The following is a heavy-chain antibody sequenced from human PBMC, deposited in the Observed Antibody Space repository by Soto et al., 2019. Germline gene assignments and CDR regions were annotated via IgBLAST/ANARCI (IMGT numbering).Heavy chain of an antibody. Sequence: QVQLQESGPGLVRPSETLSLTCTVSGCSISNSYWSWIRQSPGKGLEWIGYIYSSGSTNYNPSLKSRVTLSVDTSKNQFSLKLSSLSAADTAVYYCARHSPPFFYGSGPWDVWGQGTTVTVSS. CDR3: ARHSPPFFYGSGPWDV. CDR1: GCSISNSY. D-gene: IGHD3-10*01. J-gene: IGHJ6*02. CDR2: IYSSGST. V-gene: IGHV4-59*08.